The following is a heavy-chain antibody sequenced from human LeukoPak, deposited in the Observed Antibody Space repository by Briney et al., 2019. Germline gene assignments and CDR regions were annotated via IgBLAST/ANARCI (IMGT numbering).Heavy chain of an antibody. CDR3: ARGPDSSTYYYFY. Sequence: GASVKVSCKASGGTFSSQAISWVRQAPGQGLEWMGGIIPILGTANYAQKFQGKVTITADKSTSTVYMALSSLRSEDTAVYYCARGPDSSTYYYFYWGQGTLVTVSS. D-gene: IGHD3-22*01. CDR1: GGTFSSQA. CDR2: IIPILGTA. J-gene: IGHJ4*02. V-gene: IGHV1-69*06.